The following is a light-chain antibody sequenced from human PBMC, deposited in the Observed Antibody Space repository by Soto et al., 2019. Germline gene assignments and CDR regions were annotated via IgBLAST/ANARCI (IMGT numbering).Light chain of an antibody. CDR1: QSVTSSY. Sequence: EIGLTQSPGTLSLSPGERATLSCRASQSVTSSYLAWYQQKPGQAPRLLIYGASSRATGIPDRFSGSGSGTDFTLTISSLEPEDFAVYYCQQRSNWPLSFGGGTKVDI. CDR3: QQRSNWPLS. J-gene: IGKJ4*01. V-gene: IGKV3D-20*02. CDR2: GAS.